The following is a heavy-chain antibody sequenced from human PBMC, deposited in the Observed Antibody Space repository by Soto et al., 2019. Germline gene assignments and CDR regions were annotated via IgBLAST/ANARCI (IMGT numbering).Heavy chain of an antibody. CDR1: GDSVSSNSAT. Sequence: PSQTLSLTCAISGDSVSSNSATWNWIRQSPSRGLEWLGRTYYRSKWYNDYAISVKSRITINQDTSKNQFSLQLNSVVPEDTAVYYCGRAHLGSDRYILEPFDPWGQGTLVTVSS. CDR3: GRAHLGSDRYILEPFDP. D-gene: IGHD1-1*01. V-gene: IGHV6-1*01. CDR2: TYYRSKWYN. J-gene: IGHJ5*02.